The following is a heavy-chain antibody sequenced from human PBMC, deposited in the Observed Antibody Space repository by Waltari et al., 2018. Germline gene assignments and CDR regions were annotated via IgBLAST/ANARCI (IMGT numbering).Heavy chain of an antibody. CDR3: AKDYGRASPFDY. CDR2: IRYDGSNK. J-gene: IGHJ4*02. CDR1: GFTFSSYG. Sequence: QVQLVESGGGVVQPGGSLRLSCAASGFTFSSYGMHWVRQAPGKGLGWVAFIRYDGSNKYYADSVKGRFTISRDKSKNTLYLQMNSLRAEDTAVYYCAKDYGRASPFDYWGQGTLVTVSS. V-gene: IGHV3-30*02. D-gene: IGHD4-17*01.